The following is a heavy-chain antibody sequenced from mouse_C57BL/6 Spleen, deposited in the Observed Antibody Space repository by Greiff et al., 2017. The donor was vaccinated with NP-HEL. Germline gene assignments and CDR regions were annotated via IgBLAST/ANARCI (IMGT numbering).Heavy chain of an antibody. CDR3: VRQSSGYAWFAY. Sequence: EVQLVESGGGLVQPKGSLKLSCAASGFSFNTYAMNWVRQAPGKGLEWVARIRSKSNNYATYYADSVKDRFTISRDDSESMLYLQMNNLKTEDTAMYYCVRQSSGYAWFAYWGQGTLVTVSA. J-gene: IGHJ3*01. CDR1: GFSFNTYA. V-gene: IGHV10-1*01. D-gene: IGHD3-2*02. CDR2: IRSKSNNYAT.